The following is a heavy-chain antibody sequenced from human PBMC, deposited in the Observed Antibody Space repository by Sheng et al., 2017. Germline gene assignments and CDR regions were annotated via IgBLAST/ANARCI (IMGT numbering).Heavy chain of an antibody. J-gene: IGHJ4*02. CDR3: ARVVSHTYQNYFDY. D-gene: IGHD2-2*01. Sequence: EVQLVESGGGLVQPGGSLRLSCAASGFTFSSYWMSWVRQAPGKGLEWVANIKQDGSEKYYVDSVKGRFTISRDNAKNSLYLQMNSLRAEDTAVYYCARVVSHTYQNYFDYWGQGTLVTVSS. V-gene: IGHV3-7*05. CDR2: IKQDGSEK. CDR1: GFTFSSYW.